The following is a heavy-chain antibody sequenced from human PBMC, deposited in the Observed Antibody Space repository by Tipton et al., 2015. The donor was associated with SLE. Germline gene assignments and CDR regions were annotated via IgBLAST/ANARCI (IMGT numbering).Heavy chain of an antibody. J-gene: IGHJ6*03. CDR2: IISSSSYI. CDR3: ARDLYGSGGEYYYYMDV. Sequence: SLRLSCAASGFTFSSYSMNWVRQAPGKGLEWVSSIISSSSYIYYADSVKGRFTISRDNSKNTLYLQMNSLRAEDTAVYYCARDLYGSGGEYYYYMDVWGKGTTVTVSS. D-gene: IGHD3-10*01. V-gene: IGHV3-21*01. CDR1: GFTFSSYS.